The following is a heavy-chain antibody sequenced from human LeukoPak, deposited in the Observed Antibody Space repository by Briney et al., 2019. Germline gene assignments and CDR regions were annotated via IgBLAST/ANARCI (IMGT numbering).Heavy chain of an antibody. J-gene: IGHJ3*02. CDR3: ARVGWFGELSRVGDAFDI. Sequence: PGRSLRLSCAASGLTSISYAMHWVRQAPAKGLEGWAVISYDGSNKYYADSVKGRFTISRDNSKNTLYLQMNSLRAEDTAVYYCARVGWFGELSRVGDAFDIWGQGTMVTVSS. CDR1: GLTSISYA. D-gene: IGHD3-10*01. V-gene: IGHV3-30*04. CDR2: ISYDGSNK.